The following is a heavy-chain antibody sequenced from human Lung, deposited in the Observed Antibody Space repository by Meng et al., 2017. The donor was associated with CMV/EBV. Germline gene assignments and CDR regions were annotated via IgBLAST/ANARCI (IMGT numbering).Heavy chain of an antibody. CDR3: ARHQNGGTYPLDY. CDR2: NYYSGST. Sequence: QWQRQEPGPGLVKPSETLSLTCAVSGGSISTYYWSWIRQPPGKGLEWIGNNYYSGSTNYNPSLASRVTISVDSSKNQFSLKLSSVTAADTAVYYCARHQNGGTYPLDYWGQGTLVTVSS. D-gene: IGHD3-16*02. V-gene: IGHV4-59*08. CDR1: GGSISTYY. J-gene: IGHJ4*02.